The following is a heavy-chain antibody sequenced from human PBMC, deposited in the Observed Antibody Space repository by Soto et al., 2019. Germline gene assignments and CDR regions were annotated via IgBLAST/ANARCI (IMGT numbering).Heavy chain of an antibody. Sequence: ASVKVSCKASGYTFTSYYMHWVRQAPGQGLEWMGIINPSGGSTSYAQRFQGRVTMTRDTSTSTVYMELSSLRSEDTAVYYCARRIQLGAFDIWGQGTMVTVSS. V-gene: IGHV1-46*01. CDR1: GYTFTSYY. J-gene: IGHJ3*02. CDR3: ARRIQLGAFDI. D-gene: IGHD5-18*01. CDR2: INPSGGST.